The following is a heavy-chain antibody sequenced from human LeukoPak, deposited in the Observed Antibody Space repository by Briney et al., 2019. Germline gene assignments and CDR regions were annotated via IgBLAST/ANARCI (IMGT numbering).Heavy chain of an antibody. V-gene: IGHV3-30*18. CDR1: GFTFSSYG. CDR3: AKDYRGPPDY. J-gene: IGHJ4*02. CDR2: ISYDGSNK. D-gene: IGHD3-10*01. Sequence: GGSLRLSCAASGFTFSSYGMHWVRQAPGKGLEWVAVISYDGSNKYYADSVKGRFTISRDNSKNTLYLQMNSLRAEDTAVYYCAKDYRGPPDYWGQGTLVTVSS.